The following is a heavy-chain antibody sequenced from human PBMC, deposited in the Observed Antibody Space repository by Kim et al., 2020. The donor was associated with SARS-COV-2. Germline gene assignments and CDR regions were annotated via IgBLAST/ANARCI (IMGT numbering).Heavy chain of an antibody. J-gene: IGHJ5*01. D-gene: IGHD2-2*01. V-gene: IGHV3-48*01. CDR3: AREGLPGRPYPVLYS. CDR1: GFTFSDYR. CDR2: ISNDVSGI. Sequence: GGSLRLSCVAFGFTFSDYRMNWVRQAPGKGLEWLSFISNDVSGIYYADSVRGRFTVSRDDAKNSLYLQMNSLTVDDTAGYYFAREGLPGRPYPVLYSWS.